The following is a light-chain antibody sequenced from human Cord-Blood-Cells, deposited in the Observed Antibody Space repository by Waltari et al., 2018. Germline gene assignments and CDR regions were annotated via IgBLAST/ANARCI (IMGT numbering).Light chain of an antibody. Sequence: DIQMTQSPSSLSASVGDRVTITCQASQDISNYLNWYQQKPGKAPKLLIYDASNLETGVPSRCSGSGSGTDFTFTISSLQPEDIATYYCQQYDNLPITFCQGTRLEIK. CDR3: QQYDNLPIT. CDR2: DAS. J-gene: IGKJ5*01. V-gene: IGKV1-33*01. CDR1: QDISNY.